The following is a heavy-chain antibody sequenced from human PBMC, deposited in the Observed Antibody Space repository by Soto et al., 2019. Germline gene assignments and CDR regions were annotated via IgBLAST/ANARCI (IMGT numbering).Heavy chain of an antibody. CDR1: GFTFSSYA. Sequence: VGSLRLSCAASGFTFSSYAMSWVRQAPGKGLEWISGISGRGDRTYYADSVKGRFTISRDNSRNTLYLEMNRLRGEDTAAYYCAKVCYQSLTVVEGFDYWGQGTLVTVSS. CDR3: AKVCYQSLTVVEGFDY. D-gene: IGHD3-22*01. CDR2: ISGRGDRT. V-gene: IGHV3-23*01. J-gene: IGHJ4*02.